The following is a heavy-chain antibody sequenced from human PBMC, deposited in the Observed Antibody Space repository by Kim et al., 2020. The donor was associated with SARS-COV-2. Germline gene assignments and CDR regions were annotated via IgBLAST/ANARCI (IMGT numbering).Heavy chain of an antibody. D-gene: IGHD2-2*01. CDR1: GFTFSSYA. CDR3: AREGGLYCSSTSCPFDP. Sequence: GGSLRLSCAASGFTFSSYAMHWVRQAPGKGLEWVAVISYDGSNKYYADSVKGRFTISRDNSKNTLYLQMNSLRAEDTAVYYCAREGGLYCSSTSCPFDPWGQGTLVTVSS. J-gene: IGHJ5*02. V-gene: IGHV3-30*04. CDR2: ISYDGSNK.